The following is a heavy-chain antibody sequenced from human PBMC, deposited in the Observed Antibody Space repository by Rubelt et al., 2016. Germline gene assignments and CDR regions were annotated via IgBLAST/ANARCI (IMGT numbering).Heavy chain of an antibody. J-gene: IGHJ3*02. V-gene: IGHV3-23*01. D-gene: IGHD1-26*01. CDR2: LSGSGGRT. CDR1: GFTFSSYA. Sequence: EVQLLESGGGLVQSGESLRLSCAASGFTFSSYAMSWVRQAPGKGLEWVSGLSGSGGRTHYADSVKGRFTISRDNSKKTLELQLNGLGVEETAVYYCARDLGAGALVFDAFAIWGQGTMVTVSS. CDR3: ARDLGAGALVFDAFAI.